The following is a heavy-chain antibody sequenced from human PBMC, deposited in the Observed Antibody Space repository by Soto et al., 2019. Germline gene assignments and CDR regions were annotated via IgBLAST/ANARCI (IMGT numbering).Heavy chain of an antibody. CDR3: AKAPSYCSGGSCYYFDY. CDR1: GFTFSSYG. Sequence: HPGGSLRLSCAASGFTFSSYGMHWVRQAPGKGLEWVAVIPYDGSNKYYADSVKGRFTISRDNSKNTLYLQMNSLRAEDTAVYYCAKAPSYCSGGSCYYFDYWGQGTLVTVSS. J-gene: IGHJ4*02. CDR2: IPYDGSNK. D-gene: IGHD2-15*01. V-gene: IGHV3-30*18.